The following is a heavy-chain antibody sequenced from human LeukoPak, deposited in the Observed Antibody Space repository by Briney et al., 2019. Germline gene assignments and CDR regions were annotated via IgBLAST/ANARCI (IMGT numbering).Heavy chain of an antibody. Sequence: GGSLRLSCAASGFVFRSYAMSWVRQAPGKGLERVSLITHDGGAAFYADSVRGRFTISRDNSRNSLYLQMDSLRTEDTALYYCAREKRRLVDYWGQGTLVTVSS. CDR3: AREKRRLVDY. J-gene: IGHJ4*02. D-gene: IGHD6-25*01. V-gene: IGHV3-43*02. CDR1: GFVFRSYA. CDR2: ITHDGGAA.